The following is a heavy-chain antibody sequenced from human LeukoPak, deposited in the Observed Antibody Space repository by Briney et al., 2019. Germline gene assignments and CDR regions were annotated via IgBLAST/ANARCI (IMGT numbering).Heavy chain of an antibody. D-gene: IGHD3-9*01. CDR3: AKYFPTATLDY. V-gene: IGHV3-23*01. Sequence: GALRLSCAASGFTFSSYALSWVRQALGKGLEWVSAISGSGGYTYYADSVKGRFTISRDNSKNTLYLQMNSLRVEDMAVYYCAKYFPTATLDYWGQGTLVTVSS. CDR2: ISGSGGYT. J-gene: IGHJ4*02. CDR1: GFTFSSYA.